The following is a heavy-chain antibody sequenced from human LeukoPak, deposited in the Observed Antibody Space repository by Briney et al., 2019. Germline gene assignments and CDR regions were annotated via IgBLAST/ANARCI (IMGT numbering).Heavy chain of an antibody. CDR2: INPNSGGT. CDR1: GYTFTSYG. V-gene: IGHV1-2*04. Sequence: ASVKVSCKASGYTFTSYGISWVRQALGQGLEWMGWINPNSGGTNYAQKFQGWVTMTRDTSISTAYMELSRLRSDDTAVYYCARGGEMATITIDYWGQGTLVTVSS. D-gene: IGHD5-24*01. J-gene: IGHJ4*02. CDR3: ARGGEMATITIDY.